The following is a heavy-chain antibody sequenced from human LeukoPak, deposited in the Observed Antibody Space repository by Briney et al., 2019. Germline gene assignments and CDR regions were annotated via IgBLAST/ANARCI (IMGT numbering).Heavy chain of an antibody. D-gene: IGHD2-2*01. Sequence: KPSETLSLTCTVSGGSISSYYWSWIRQPPGKGLEWIGYIYYSGSTNYNPSLKSRVTISVDTSKNQFSLKLSSVTAADTAVYYCARVGYCSSTSCPEDRGGYWFDPWGQGTLVTVSS. V-gene: IGHV4-59*01. J-gene: IGHJ5*02. CDR3: ARVGYCSSTSCPEDRGGYWFDP. CDR2: IYYSGST. CDR1: GGSISSYY.